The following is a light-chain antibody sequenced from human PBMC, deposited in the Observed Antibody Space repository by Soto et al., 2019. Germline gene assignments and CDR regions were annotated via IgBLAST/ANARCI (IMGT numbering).Light chain of an antibody. J-gene: IGKJ1*01. V-gene: IGKV2-24*01. CDR1: QSLVHSDGNTY. Sequence: DIVMTQTPLSSPVTLGQPASISCTSSQSLVHSDGNTYLSWLHQRPGQPPRLLIHMISRRLAGVPDRFSGSGAGTKFTLKISRVEPEDVGIYYCQQSYSTLWTFGQGTKVDIK. CDR2: MIS. CDR3: QQSYSTLWT.